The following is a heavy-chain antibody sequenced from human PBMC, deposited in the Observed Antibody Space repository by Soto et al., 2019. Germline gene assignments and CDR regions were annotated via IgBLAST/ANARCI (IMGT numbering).Heavy chain of an antibody. V-gene: IGHV3-7*03. Sequence: GGSLRLSCAAYGFIFRSFWTSWVRQAPGKGLEWVANINHGGSDKYYVDSVKGRFTISRDNAKNSLFLEMNSLRVEDTAVYYCAKRIKPDVLQLLQSAGGNSLGNAMDVWGQGTTVTVSS. D-gene: IGHD3-3*01. J-gene: IGHJ6*02. CDR1: GFIFRSFW. CDR2: INHGGSDK. CDR3: AKRIKPDVLQLLQSAGGNSLGNAMDV.